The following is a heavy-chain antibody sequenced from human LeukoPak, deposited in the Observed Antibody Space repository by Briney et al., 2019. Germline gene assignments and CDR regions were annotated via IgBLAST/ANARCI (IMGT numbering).Heavy chain of an antibody. V-gene: IGHV4-59*11. CDR3: ARGYGSGSYY. J-gene: IGHJ4*02. CDR2: IYYSGST. D-gene: IGHD3-10*01. Sequence: TSSETLSLTCTVSGGSISSHSWSWIRQPPGKGLEWIGYIYYSGSTNYNPSLKSRVTISVDTSKNQFSLKLSSVTAADTAVYYCARGYGSGSYYSGQGTLVTVSS. CDR1: GGSISSHS.